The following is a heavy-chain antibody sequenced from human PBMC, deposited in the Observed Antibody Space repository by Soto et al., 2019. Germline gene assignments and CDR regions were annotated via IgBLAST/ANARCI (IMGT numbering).Heavy chain of an antibody. D-gene: IGHD6-13*01. Sequence: QVQLQESGPGLVKPSEPLSLTCTVSGDSISNYYWSWIRQPPGKGLEWIGYIFYSGGTNYNPSLKSRVTMSVDTSKHQFSLKLSSVTAADTAVYYCARDSFAYIRSWYYYGMDVWGQGTTGTVSS. V-gene: IGHV4-59*01. J-gene: IGHJ6*02. CDR2: IFYSGGT. CDR3: ARDSFAYIRSWYYYGMDV. CDR1: GDSISNYY.